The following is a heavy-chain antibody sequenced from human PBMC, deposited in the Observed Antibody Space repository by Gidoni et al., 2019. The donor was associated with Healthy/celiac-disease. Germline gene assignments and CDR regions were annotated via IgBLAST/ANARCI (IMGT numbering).Heavy chain of an antibody. D-gene: IGHD2-15*01. CDR2: IYHGDSDT. CDR1: GYSCTSYW. V-gene: IGHV5-51*01. J-gene: IGHJ4*02. CDR3: ARRVDPTPYYFDY. Sequence: DVQLVQFGAEVNKPGESLKISCKRSGYSCTSYWLGWVRQMPGKVLEWMGIIYHGDSDTRYSPSFQGQVTISADKSISTAYLQWSSLKASDTAMYYCARRVDPTPYYFDYWGQGTLVTVSS.